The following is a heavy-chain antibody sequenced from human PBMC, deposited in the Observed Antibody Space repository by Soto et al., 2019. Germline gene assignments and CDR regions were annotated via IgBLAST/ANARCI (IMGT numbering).Heavy chain of an antibody. CDR2: VSAYNGNT. CDR1: GYTFTSYG. D-gene: IGHD3-10*01. CDR3: ARYYLTRSLTGYYGLDA. V-gene: IGHV1-18*01. J-gene: IGHJ6*02. Sequence: GASVKVSCKASGYTFTSYGISWVRQAPGQGLEWMGWVSAYNGNTNYAQKLQGRVTMATDTSTTTAYMELRSLRSDDTAVYYCARYYLTRSLTGYYGLDAWGQGTTVTVSS.